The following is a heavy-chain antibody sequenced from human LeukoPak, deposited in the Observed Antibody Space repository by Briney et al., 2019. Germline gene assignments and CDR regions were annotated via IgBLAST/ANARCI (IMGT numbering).Heavy chain of an antibody. V-gene: IGHV4-61*02. J-gene: IGHJ3*02. CDR3: ARDGYCSSTSCPRNAFDI. CDR2: IYTSGST. CDR1: GGSLSSRRYY. Sequence: SETLSLTCTVSGGSLSSRRYYWSWPRQPAGKGVEWIGRIYTSGSTNYDPSHKSRVTISVDTSNNQFALKLSSVTAADTAVYYCARDGYCSSTSCPRNAFDIWGQGTMVTVSS. D-gene: IGHD2-2*03.